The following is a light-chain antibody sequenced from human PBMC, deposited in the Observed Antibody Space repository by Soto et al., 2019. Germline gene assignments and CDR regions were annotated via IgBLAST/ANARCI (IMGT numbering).Light chain of an antibody. CDR2: EVS. CDR1: SSDVGGYNY. J-gene: IGLJ3*02. Sequence: QSALTQPASVSGSPGQSITISCTGTSSDVGGYNYVSWYQQHPGKAPKLMIYEVSNRPSGVSNRFSGSKSGNTASLTISGLQAEYDADYYCSSYTSSSTRVLGGGTKVTVL. CDR3: SSYTSSSTRV. V-gene: IGLV2-14*01.